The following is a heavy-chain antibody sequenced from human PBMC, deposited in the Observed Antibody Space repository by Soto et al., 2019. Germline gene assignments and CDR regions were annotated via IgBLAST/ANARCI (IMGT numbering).Heavy chain of an antibody. CDR3: ARGSSSSLGYYYYMDV. CDR1: GGTFSSYT. CDR2: IIPILGIA. D-gene: IGHD6-6*01. J-gene: IGHJ6*03. Sequence: SVKVSCKASGGTFSSYTISWVRQAPGQGLEWMGRIIPILGIANYAQKFQGRVTITADKSTSTAYMELSSLRSEDTAVYYCARGSSSSLGYYYYMDVWGKGTTVTVSS. V-gene: IGHV1-69*02.